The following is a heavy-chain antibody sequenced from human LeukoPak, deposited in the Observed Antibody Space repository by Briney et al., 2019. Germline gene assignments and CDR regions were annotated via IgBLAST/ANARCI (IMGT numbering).Heavy chain of an antibody. CDR2: LYHSGST. CDR1: GYSITSGDY. CDR3: ARTTYYYEGSFDY. D-gene: IGHD3-22*01. V-gene: IGHV4-38-2*01. Sequence: SGTLSLTCAVSGYSITSGDYWGWIRQPPGKGLEWIGSLYHSGSTYNNPSLKNRLTISVDTSKNQFSLKLTSVTAADTAVYYCARTTYYYEGSFDYWGQGTLVTVSS. J-gene: IGHJ4*02.